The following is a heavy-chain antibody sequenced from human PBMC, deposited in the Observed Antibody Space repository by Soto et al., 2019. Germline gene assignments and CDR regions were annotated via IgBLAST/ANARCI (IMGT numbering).Heavy chain of an antibody. CDR2: ISSSSSYI. D-gene: IGHD1-1*01. V-gene: IGHV3-21*01. CDR3: ARVGAATTPGYNAGAFDI. Sequence: EVQLVESGGGLVKPGGSLRLSCAASGFTFSSYSMNWVRQAPGKGLEWVSSISSSSSYIYYADSVKGRFTISRDNAKNSLYLQMNSLIAEDTAVYYCARVGAATTPGYNAGAFDIWGQGTMVTVSS. J-gene: IGHJ3*02. CDR1: GFTFSSYS.